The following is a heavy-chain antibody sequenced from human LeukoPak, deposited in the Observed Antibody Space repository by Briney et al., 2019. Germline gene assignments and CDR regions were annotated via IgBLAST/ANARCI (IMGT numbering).Heavy chain of an antibody. CDR3: ARDPTGYSSSWYSDY. V-gene: IGHV3-7*01. J-gene: IGHJ4*02. CDR1: GFTFSSYW. D-gene: IGHD6-13*01. CDR2: IKQDGSEK. Sequence: GGSLRLSCAASGFTFSSYWMSWVRQAPGKGLEWVANIKQDGSEKYYVDSVKGRFTTSRDNAKNSLYLQMNSLRAVDTAVYYCARDPTGYSSSWYSDYWGQGTLVTVSS.